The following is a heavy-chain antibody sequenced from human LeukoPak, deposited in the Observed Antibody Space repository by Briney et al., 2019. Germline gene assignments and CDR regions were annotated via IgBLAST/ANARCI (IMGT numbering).Heavy chain of an antibody. V-gene: IGHV3-74*03. CDR2: IDSDGSGT. CDR1: GYTFSRFW. J-gene: IGHJ1*01. Sequence: PGGSLRLSCAASGYTFSRFWIHWVRHAPGKGLGWVARIDSDGSGTTYADSVKGRFTISRDNAKNTLYLQMNSLRAEDTAVYYCARVLSADSPGFQHWGQGTLVTVSS. D-gene: IGHD3-22*01. CDR3: ARVLSADSPGFQH.